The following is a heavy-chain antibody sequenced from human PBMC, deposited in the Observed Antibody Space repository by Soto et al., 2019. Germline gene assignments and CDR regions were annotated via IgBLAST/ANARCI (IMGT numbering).Heavy chain of an antibody. CDR2: IWNDGSNK. CDR3: ARDAGSGIWYFDL. Sequence: QVQLVESGGGVVQPGRSLRLSCAASGFTFSSHGIHWVRQAPGKGLEWVAVIWNDGSNKYYVDSVKGRFTISRDNSKNTLYLQMNSRRGEDTAVYYCARDAGSGIWYFDLWGRGTLVTVSS. D-gene: IGHD3-10*01. V-gene: IGHV3-33*01. CDR1: GFTFSSHG. J-gene: IGHJ2*01.